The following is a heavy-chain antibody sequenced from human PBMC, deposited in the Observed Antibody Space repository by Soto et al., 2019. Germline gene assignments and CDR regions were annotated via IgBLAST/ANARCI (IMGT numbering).Heavy chain of an antibody. CDR1: GYTFTSYD. CDR2: MNPNSGNT. V-gene: IGHV1-8*01. D-gene: IGHD1-7*01. J-gene: IGHJ4*02. Sequence: GASVKVSCKASGYTFTSYDINWVRQATGQGLEWMGWMNPNSGNTGYAQKFQGRVTMTRNTSISTAYMELSSLRSEDTAVYYCARGDTYNWNYVLDFDYWGQGTLVTVSS. CDR3: ARGDTYNWNYVLDFDY.